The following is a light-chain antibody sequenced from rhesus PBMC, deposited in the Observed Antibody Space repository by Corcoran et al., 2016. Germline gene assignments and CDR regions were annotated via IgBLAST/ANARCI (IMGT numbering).Light chain of an antibody. J-gene: IGKJ4*01. Sequence: DIQMTQSPSSLSASVGDRVTITCRASENVNKYVNWYQQKPGKAPKLLSYKASTLQSGVPSRYSGSGSGTDYTFPISSLQPEDVATYYFQHGYGTPPTFGGGTKVEIK. CDR2: KAS. CDR3: QHGYGTPPT. CDR1: ENVNKY. V-gene: IGKV1-74*01.